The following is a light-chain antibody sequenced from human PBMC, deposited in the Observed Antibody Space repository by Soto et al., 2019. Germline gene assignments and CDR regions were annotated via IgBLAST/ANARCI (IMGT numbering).Light chain of an antibody. CDR3: QQYDSSPVT. CDR2: GAS. V-gene: IGKV3-20*01. J-gene: IGKJ1*01. CDR1: QSVSSSY. Sequence: EIVLTQSPGTLSLSPGERATLSCRASQSVSSSYLAWYKQKPGQAPRLLIYGASSRATGIPDRFSGSGSGTDFTLTISRLDPEDFAVYYCQQYDSSPVTCGQGTKVEIK.